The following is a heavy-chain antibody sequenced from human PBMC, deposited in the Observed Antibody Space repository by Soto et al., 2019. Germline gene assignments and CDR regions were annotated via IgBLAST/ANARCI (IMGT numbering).Heavy chain of an antibody. CDR2: ISSNGGST. J-gene: IGHJ4*02. Sequence: GGSLRLSCSASGFTFSSYAMHWVRQAPGKGLEYVSAISSNGGSTYYADSVKGGFTISRDNSKNTLYLQMSSLRAEDTAVYYCVKDFGNLGFLGWLSRNYFDYWGQGTLVTVSS. CDR3: VKDFGNLGFLGWLSRNYFDY. CDR1: GFTFSSYA. V-gene: IGHV3-64D*08. D-gene: IGHD3-3*02.